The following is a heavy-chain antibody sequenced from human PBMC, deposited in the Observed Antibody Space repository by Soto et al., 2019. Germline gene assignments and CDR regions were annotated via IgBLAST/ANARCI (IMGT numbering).Heavy chain of an antibody. CDR3: GRDRAADGAAESY. CDR2: INPGDGTT. Sequence: QVQLVQSGAEVRKPGASVKVSCKASGYTFTNYYMHWVRQAPGQGLEWMGVINPGDGTTDYVQKCQGRVTVTRDTSTSTGYMELRSLRSEDTAVYYCGRDRAADGAAESYWGQGTLVTVSS. D-gene: IGHD6-25*01. J-gene: IGHJ4*02. CDR1: GYTFTNYY. V-gene: IGHV1-46*03.